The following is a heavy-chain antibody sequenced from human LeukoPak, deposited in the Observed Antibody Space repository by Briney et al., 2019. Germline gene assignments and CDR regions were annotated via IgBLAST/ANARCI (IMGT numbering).Heavy chain of an antibody. V-gene: IGHV3-11*06. J-gene: IGHJ4*02. Sequence: GRFTISRDNAKNSLYLQMNSLRAEDTAVYYCARVAWRDLRFLDYWGQGTLVTVSS. CDR3: ARVAWRDLRFLDY. D-gene: IGHD4-17*01.